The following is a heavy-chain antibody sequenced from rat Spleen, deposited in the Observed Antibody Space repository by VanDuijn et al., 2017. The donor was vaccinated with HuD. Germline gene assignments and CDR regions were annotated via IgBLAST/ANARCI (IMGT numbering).Heavy chain of an antibody. Sequence: EVQLVESGGGLVQPGRSLKLSCVASGFTFNNYWMTWIRQAPGKGLEWIASISKTGSNTYYPDSVRGRFTISSDNAKNTLYLQMNSLRSEDTATYYCTRESLQWSFDHWGQGVMVTVSS. CDR1: GFTFNNYW. V-gene: IGHV5-31*01. D-gene: IGHD1-1*01. J-gene: IGHJ2*01. CDR3: TRESLQWSFDH. CDR2: ISKTGSNT.